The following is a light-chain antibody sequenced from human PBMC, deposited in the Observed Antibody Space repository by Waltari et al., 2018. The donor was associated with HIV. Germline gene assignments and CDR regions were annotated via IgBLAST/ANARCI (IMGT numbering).Light chain of an antibody. CDR3: ASFTADNTVL. CDR1: DGDFGLYHF. J-gene: IGLJ3*02. CDR2: DVD. V-gene: IGLV2-14*03. Sequence: AVTQPASVSGLPGQSTTISCTGGDGDFGLYHFVSWYQQHSGTPPKLILYDVDSRSSGVSDRFSGAISGNTASLTISELRAEDEAHYYCASFTADNTVLFGGGTEVTVL.